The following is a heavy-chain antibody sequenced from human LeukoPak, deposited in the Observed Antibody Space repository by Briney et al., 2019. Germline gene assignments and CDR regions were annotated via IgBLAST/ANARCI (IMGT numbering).Heavy chain of an antibody. CDR2: ISAYNGNT. D-gene: IGHD5-24*01. Sequence: ASVKVSCKASGYTFTSYGISWVRQAPGQGLEWMGWISAYNGNTNYAQKLQGRVTMTTDTSTSTAYMELRSLRSDDTAVYYCARVGGGYSKKPCLGAFDIWGQGTMVTVSS. CDR3: ARVGGGYSKKPCLGAFDI. J-gene: IGHJ3*02. CDR1: GYTFTSYG. V-gene: IGHV1-18*01.